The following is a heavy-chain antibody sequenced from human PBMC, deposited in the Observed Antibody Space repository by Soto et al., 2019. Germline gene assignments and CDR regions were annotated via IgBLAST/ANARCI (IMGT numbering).Heavy chain of an antibody. Sequence: GGSLRLSCAASGFTFSSYAMSWVRQAPGKGLEWVSAISGSGGSTYYADSVKGRFTISRDNSKNTLYLQMNSLRAEDTAVYYCANSPESDYISDYWGQGTLVTVSS. D-gene: IGHD4-4*01. CDR3: ANSPESDYISDY. CDR1: GFTFSSYA. J-gene: IGHJ4*02. V-gene: IGHV3-23*01. CDR2: ISGSGGST.